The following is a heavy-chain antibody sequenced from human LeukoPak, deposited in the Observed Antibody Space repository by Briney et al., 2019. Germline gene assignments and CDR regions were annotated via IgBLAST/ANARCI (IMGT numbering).Heavy chain of an antibody. CDR2: IYYSGST. J-gene: IGHJ5*02. Sequence: SETLSLTCTVSGGSISSSSYYWGWIRHPPGKGLKWIGSIYYSGSTYYNPSLKSRVTISVDTSKTQFSLKLSSVTAADTAVYYCARDSPDCSSTSCYPPDNWFDPWGQGTLVTVSS. V-gene: IGHV4-39*07. CDR1: GGSISSSSYY. CDR3: ARDSPDCSSTSCYPPDNWFDP. D-gene: IGHD2-2*01.